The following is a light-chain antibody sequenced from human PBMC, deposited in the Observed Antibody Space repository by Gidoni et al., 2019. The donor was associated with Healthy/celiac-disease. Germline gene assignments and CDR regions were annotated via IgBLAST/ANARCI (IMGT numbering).Light chain of an antibody. Sequence: DIQMPQSPSSLSASVGDRVTITCRASQSISRYLNWYQQKPGKAPKLLIYAASSLQSGVPSRFSGRGSGTDFTLTSSSLQPEEFATYYCQQSYSTLFTFGPGTKVDIK. CDR1: QSISRY. CDR2: AAS. J-gene: IGKJ3*01. V-gene: IGKV1-39*01. CDR3: QQSYSTLFT.